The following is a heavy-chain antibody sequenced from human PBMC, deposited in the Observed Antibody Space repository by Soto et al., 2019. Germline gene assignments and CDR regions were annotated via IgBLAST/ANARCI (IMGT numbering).Heavy chain of an antibody. CDR2: ITATDGSI. V-gene: IGHV3-23*01. J-gene: IGHJ4*02. CDR3: VKGLYVWGVTGDY. D-gene: IGHD3-10*02. CDR1: GFPFSDYA. Sequence: EVQLLESGGGVAQPGGSLRVSCAASGFPFSDYAMSWVRQAPGKGLEWVSIITATDGSIYYADSVKGRFTISRDDAKNTLHLQMNSLRVEDTAVYYCVKGLYVWGVTGDYWGQGTLVTVSS.